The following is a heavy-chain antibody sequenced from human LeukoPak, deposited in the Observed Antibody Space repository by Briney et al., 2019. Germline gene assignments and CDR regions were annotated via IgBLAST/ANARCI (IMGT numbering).Heavy chain of an antibody. CDR1: GGSFSGYY. J-gene: IGHJ6*02. CDR3: ARGERPGYCSSTSCSDYYYYAMDV. V-gene: IGHV4-34*01. Sequence: SETQSLTCAVYGGSFSGYYWSWIRQPPGKGLEWIGEINHSGNTNYNPSLRSRVTISVDTSKNQFSLNLSSVTAADTAVYYCARGERPGYCSSTSCSDYYYYAMDVWGQGTTVTVSS. CDR2: INHSGNT. D-gene: IGHD2-2*01.